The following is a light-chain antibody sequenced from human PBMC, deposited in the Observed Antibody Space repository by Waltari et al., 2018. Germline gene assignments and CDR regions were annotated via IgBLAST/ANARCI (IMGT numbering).Light chain of an antibody. CDR1: QSVSNSY. Sequence: EILLTQSPGTLSSYSGERATLACRASQSVSNSYLAWYQQKPGQAPRLLIYDSSSRATGIPDRFSGSGSGTDFTLTISSLETEDFAVYYCQQYSSSPETFGEGTKVEVK. CDR3: QQYSSSPET. CDR2: DSS. J-gene: IGKJ1*01. V-gene: IGKV3-20*01.